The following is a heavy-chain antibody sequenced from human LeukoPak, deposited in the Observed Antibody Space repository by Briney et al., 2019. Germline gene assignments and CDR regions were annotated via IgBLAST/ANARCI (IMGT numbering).Heavy chain of an antibody. CDR3: ASASGSYSRAYYFDY. D-gene: IGHD1-26*01. J-gene: IGHJ4*02. CDR1: GGSISSYY. Sequence: PSETLSLTCTVSGGSISSYYWSWIRQPPGKGLEWIGSIYYSGSTNYNPSLKSRVTISVDTSKNQFSLKLSSVTAADTAVYYCASASGSYSRAYYFDYWGQGTLVTVSS. V-gene: IGHV4-59*01. CDR2: IYYSGST.